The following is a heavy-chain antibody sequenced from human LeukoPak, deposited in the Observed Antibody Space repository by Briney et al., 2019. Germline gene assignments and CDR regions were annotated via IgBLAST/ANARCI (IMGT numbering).Heavy chain of an antibody. V-gene: IGHV4-34*01. CDR1: GGSFSGYY. Sequence: SETLSLTCAVYGGSFSGYYWSWIRQPPGKGLEWIGEINHSGSTNYNPSLKSRVTISVDTSKNQSSLKLSSVTAADTAVYYCARGHLPVAGVDHWGQGTLVTVSS. CDR3: ARGHLPVAGVDH. D-gene: IGHD6-19*01. J-gene: IGHJ4*02. CDR2: INHSGST.